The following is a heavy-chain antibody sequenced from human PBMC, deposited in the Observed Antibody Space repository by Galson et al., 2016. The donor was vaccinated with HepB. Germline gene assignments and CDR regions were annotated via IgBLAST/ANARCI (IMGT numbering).Heavy chain of an antibody. Sequence: SVKVSCKASGFTFSSSAVQWVRQARGQRLEWMGWIVVGSGNTKYAEKFQEPVTITKDMSTSTVYMELTSLSSEDTAVYYCAAWAGGYCSLDCTRPLDYWGQGTLVTVSS. V-gene: IGHV1-58*01. CDR3: AAWAGGYCSLDCTRPLDY. CDR2: IVVGSGNT. CDR1: GFTFSSSA. J-gene: IGHJ4*02. D-gene: IGHD2-15*01.